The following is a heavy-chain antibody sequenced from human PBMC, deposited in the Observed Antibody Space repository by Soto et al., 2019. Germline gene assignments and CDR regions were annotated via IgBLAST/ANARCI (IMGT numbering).Heavy chain of an antibody. D-gene: IGHD1-26*01. CDR2: ISGGGGNT. J-gene: IGHJ6*02. CDR1: GFTFSSYA. CDR3: AKVSLGATTITDYYYYGLDV. Sequence: PVGSLRLSCAASGFTFSSYAMNWVRQAPGKGLKWVSAISGGGGNTYYADSVEGRVTISRDNSKNTLYLQMNSLRAEDTAVYYCAKVSLGATTITDYYYYGLDVWGQGTTVTVSS. V-gene: IGHV3-23*01.